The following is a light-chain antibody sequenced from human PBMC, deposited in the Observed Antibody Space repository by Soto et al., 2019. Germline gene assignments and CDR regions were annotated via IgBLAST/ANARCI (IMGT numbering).Light chain of an antibody. Sequence: IVMTQSPDSLAGSLGERATINCKSSQSVLYSSNNKNYLAWYQQKPGQPPKLLIYWASTRESGVPDRFSGSGSGTDFTLTISSLQAEDVAVYYCQQYYSTPYTFGHGTKLEIK. V-gene: IGKV4-1*01. J-gene: IGKJ2*01. CDR2: WAS. CDR1: QSVLYSSNNKNY. CDR3: QQYYSTPYT.